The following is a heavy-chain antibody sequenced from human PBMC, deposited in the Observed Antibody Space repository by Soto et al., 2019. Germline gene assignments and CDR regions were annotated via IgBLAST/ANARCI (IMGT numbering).Heavy chain of an antibody. CDR3: GKDSLTPYYDGSGYHVRGFDY. Sequence: GGSLRLSCAASGFTFSSYAMSWVRQAPGKGLEWVSAISGSGGSTYYADSVKGRFTISRDNSKNTLYLQMNSLRAEDTDVYCWGKDSLTPYYDGSGYHVRGFDYWGQGTLVTVSS. CDR2: ISGSGGST. CDR1: GFTFSSYA. V-gene: IGHV3-23*01. J-gene: IGHJ4*02. D-gene: IGHD3-22*01.